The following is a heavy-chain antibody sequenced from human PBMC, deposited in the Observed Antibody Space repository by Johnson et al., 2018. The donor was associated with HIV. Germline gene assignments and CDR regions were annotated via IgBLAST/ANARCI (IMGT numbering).Heavy chain of an antibody. Sequence: VQLVESGGGLVQPGGSLRLSCAVSGFTFDDYAMHWVRQAPGKGLEWVSGISWNSGSIGYADSVKGRFTISRDNAKNSLYLQMNSLRAEDTALYYCAPIPSRGAFDIWGQGTMVTVSS. CDR2: ISWNSGSI. CDR1: GFTFDDYA. V-gene: IGHV3-9*01. D-gene: IGHD3-10*01. CDR3: APIPSRGAFDI. J-gene: IGHJ3*02.